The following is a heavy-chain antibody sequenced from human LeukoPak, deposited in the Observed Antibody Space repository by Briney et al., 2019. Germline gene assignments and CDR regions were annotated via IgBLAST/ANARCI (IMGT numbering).Heavy chain of an antibody. CDR1: GGSISSYY. CDR2: IYYSGST. CDR3: AGGSGSFTLYYFDY. J-gene: IGHJ4*02. V-gene: IGHV4-59*12. D-gene: IGHD3-10*01. Sequence: SETLSLTCTVSGGSISSYYWSWIRQPPGKGLEWIGYIYYSGSTNYNPSLKSRVTISVDTSKNQFSLKLSSVTAADTAVYYCAGGSGSFTLYYFDYWGQGTLVTVSS.